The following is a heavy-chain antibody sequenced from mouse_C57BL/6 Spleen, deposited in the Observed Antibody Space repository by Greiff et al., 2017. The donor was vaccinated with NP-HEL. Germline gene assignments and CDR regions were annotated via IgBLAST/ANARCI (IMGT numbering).Heavy chain of an antibody. D-gene: IGHD2-4*01. CDR3: ARSPIYYDYDGLGDY. J-gene: IGHJ4*01. CDR2: INPNNGGT. Sequence: EVQLQQSGPELVKPGASVKIPCKASGYTFTDYNMDWVKQSHGKSLEWIGDINPNNGGTSYNQKFKGKATLTVDKSSSTAYMELRSLTSEDTAVYYCARSPIYYDYDGLGDYWGQGTSVTVSS. V-gene: IGHV1-18*01. CDR1: GYTFTDYN.